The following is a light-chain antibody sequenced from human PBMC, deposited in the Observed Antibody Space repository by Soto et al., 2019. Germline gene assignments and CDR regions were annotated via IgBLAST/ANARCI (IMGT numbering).Light chain of an antibody. V-gene: IGKV3-15*01. CDR3: QQYNNWPPERLT. Sequence: EIVMTQSPATLSVSPGERATLSCRASQSVSSNFAWYQQKPGQAPRLLIYGASTRATGIPARFSGSGSGTEFTLTISSLQSEDFAVYSCQQYNNWPPERLTFGGGTKVDIK. CDR2: GAS. J-gene: IGKJ4*01. CDR1: QSVSSN.